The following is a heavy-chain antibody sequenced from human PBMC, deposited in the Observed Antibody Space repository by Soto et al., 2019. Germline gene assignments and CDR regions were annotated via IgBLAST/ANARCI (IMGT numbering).Heavy chain of an antibody. V-gene: IGHV4-59*01. D-gene: IGHD3-3*01. CDR1: GGSISSYY. CDR3: ARGRRGFDYYYMDV. J-gene: IGHJ6*03. Sequence: SETLSLTCTVSGGSISSYYWSWIRQPPGKGLEWIGYIYYSGSTNYNPSLKSRVTISVDTSKNQFSLKLSSVTAADTAVYYCARGRRGFDYYYMDVWGKGTTVTVAS. CDR2: IYYSGST.